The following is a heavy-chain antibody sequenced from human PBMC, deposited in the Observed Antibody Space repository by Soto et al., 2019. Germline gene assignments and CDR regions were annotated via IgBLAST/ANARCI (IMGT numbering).Heavy chain of an antibody. D-gene: IGHD6-19*01. J-gene: IGHJ6*02. CDR2: IYHSGST. Sequence: SETLSLTCAVSGGSISSGGYSWSWIRQPPGKGLEWIGYIYHSGSTYYNPSLKSRVTISVDRSKNQLSLKLSSVTAADTAVYYCARDFTDSSGPTLGMGVWGQGTTVTVSS. V-gene: IGHV4-30-2*01. CDR3: ARDFTDSSGPTLGMGV. CDR1: GGSISSGGYS.